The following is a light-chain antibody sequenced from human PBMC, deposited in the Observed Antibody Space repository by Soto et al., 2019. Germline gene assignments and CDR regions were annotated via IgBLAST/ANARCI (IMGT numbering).Light chain of an antibody. V-gene: IGKV1-39*01. J-gene: IGKJ5*01. CDR2: GAS. CDR1: ETISNY. CDR3: QQRYSPPPIT. Sequence: DIQVTQSPSYMSASVCDTVTRTCRASETISNYLNWYQKKPGKAPQLLIYGASTLQRGVPSRFSGSGSGTDFTLTIGSLQPEDSATYYCQQRYSPPPITFGQGTRLDIK.